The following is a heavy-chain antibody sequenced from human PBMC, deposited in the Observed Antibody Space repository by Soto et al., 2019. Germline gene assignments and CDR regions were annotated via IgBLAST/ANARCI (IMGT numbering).Heavy chain of an antibody. V-gene: IGHV3-23*01. J-gene: IGHJ4*02. CDR1: GFIFSSYA. CDR2: ISAVTTAT. D-gene: IGHD2-15*01. Sequence: EVPLLESGGGLVQPGGSLRLSCEASGFIFSSYAMSWVRQAPGRGLEWVSSISAVTTATNYAAPVKGRFTMSRDNSKNIVYLQMNRLRADGTGVYYCAGYVGGRGEDGPGYWGRGTLVTVSS. CDR3: AGYVGGRGEDGPGY.